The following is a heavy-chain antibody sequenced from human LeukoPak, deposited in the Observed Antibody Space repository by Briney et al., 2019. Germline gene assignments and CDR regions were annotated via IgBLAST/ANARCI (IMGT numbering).Heavy chain of an antibody. Sequence: GGSLRLSCTTSGFSFSGYWMHWVRQAPGKGLVWVSRIKSDGSSTTYADSVKGRFTISRDNARNTLYLQMNSLRAEDTAVYYCARVGTPMVTIVAPYYMDVWGKGTTVTVSS. CDR2: IKSDGSST. D-gene: IGHD5-18*01. J-gene: IGHJ6*03. CDR3: ARVGTPMVTIVAPYYMDV. V-gene: IGHV3-74*01. CDR1: GFSFSGYW.